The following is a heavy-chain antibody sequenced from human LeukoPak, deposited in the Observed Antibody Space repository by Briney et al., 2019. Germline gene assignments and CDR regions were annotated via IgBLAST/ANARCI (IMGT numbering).Heavy chain of an antibody. D-gene: IGHD1-1*01. J-gene: IGHJ5*02. CDR3: ARELDGDNRFDP. V-gene: IGHV4-59*01. Sequence: SETLSLTCTVSGGSINSYYWSWIRQSPGKGLEWIGYIYYSGSTNYNPSLKSRITISVDTSKNQFSLRLSSVTAADTAVYYCARELDGDNRFDPWGQGTLVTVSS. CDR1: GGSINSYY. CDR2: IYYSGST.